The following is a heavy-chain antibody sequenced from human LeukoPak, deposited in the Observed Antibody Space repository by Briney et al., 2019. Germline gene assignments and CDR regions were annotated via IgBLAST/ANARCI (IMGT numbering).Heavy chain of an antibody. CDR2: ISSSSSTI. Sequence: PGGSLRLSCAASGFTFGSYSMNWVRQAPGKGLEWVSYISSSSSTIYYADSVKGRFTISRDNAKNSLYLQMNSLRAEDTAVYYCASLMTTATYYYYYYMDVWGKGTTVTVSS. J-gene: IGHJ6*03. CDR3: ASLMTTATYYYYYYMDV. D-gene: IGHD4-11*01. V-gene: IGHV3-48*01. CDR1: GFTFGSYS.